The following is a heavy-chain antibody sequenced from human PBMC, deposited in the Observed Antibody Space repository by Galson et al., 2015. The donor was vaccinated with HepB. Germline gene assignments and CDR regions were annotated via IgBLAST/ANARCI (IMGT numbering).Heavy chain of an antibody. CDR3: VRDSVVGRSMDV. J-gene: IGHJ6*02. D-gene: IGHD2-15*01. Sequence: SVKVSCKASRYTFSNYAMNWVRQAPGQGLEWMGWINTNTGNLTYAQGFTGRFVFSFDTTVSTAYLQISSLKAEDTAVYYCVRDSVVGRSMDVWGQRTTVTVSS. V-gene: IGHV7-4-1*02. CDR2: INTNTGNL. CDR1: RYTFSNYA.